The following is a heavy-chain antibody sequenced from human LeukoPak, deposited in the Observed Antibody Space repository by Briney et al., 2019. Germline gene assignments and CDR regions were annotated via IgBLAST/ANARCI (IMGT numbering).Heavy chain of an antibody. J-gene: IGHJ6*03. CDR3: ARAPERWYSYGSYTFYYMDV. CDR2: ISYSGST. Sequence: SETLSLTCTVSGGSISSYYWNWIRQPPGKGLEWIGSISYSGSTNYNPSLESRVTISVDTSKNQISLKLSSVTAADTTVYYCARAPERWYSYGSYTFYYMDVWGKGATVTVSS. D-gene: IGHD5-18*01. CDR1: GGSISSYY. V-gene: IGHV4-59*01.